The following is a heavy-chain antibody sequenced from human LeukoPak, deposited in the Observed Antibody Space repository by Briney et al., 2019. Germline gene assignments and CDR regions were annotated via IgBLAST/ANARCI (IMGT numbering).Heavy chain of an antibody. D-gene: IGHD3-10*01. CDR3: AKDFVKVRGVIDY. CDR2: ISGSGGST. CDR1: GFTFSSYA. Sequence: GGSLRLSCAASGFTFSSYAMSWVRQAPGKGLEWVSAISGSGGSTYYADSVKGRFTISRDNSKNTLYLQMNGLRAEDTAVYYCAKDFVKVRGVIDYWGQGTLVTVSS. J-gene: IGHJ4*02. V-gene: IGHV3-23*01.